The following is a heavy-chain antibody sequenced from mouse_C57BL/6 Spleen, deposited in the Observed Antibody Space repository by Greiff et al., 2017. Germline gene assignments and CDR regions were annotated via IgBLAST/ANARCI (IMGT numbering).Heavy chain of an antibody. V-gene: IGHV6-6*01. D-gene: IGHD1-1*01. CDR1: GFTFSDAW. CDR3: TRPLYYYGSSYAMDY. J-gene: IGHJ4*01. Sequence: EVKVEESGGGLVQPGGSMKLSCAASGFTFSDAWMDWVRQSPEKGLEWVAEIRNKANNHATYYAESVKGRFTISRDDSKSSVYLQMNSLRAEDTGIYYCTRPLYYYGSSYAMDYWGQGTSVTVSS. CDR2: IRNKANNHAT.